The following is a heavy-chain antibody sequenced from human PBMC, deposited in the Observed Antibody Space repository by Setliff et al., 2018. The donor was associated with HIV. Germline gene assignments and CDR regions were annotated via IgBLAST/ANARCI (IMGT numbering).Heavy chain of an antibody. CDR1: GGSISSSNW. CDR2: IYHGGST. D-gene: IGHD2-2*01. CDR3: ARQGLVLVPASIDWRLPPSPIDY. J-gene: IGHJ4*02. Sequence: SETLSLTCAVSGGSISSSNWGSWVRQPPGKGLEWIGEIYHGGSTTYNPSLKSRITLSVDTSKNQFSLRLSSVTAADTAVYYCARQGLVLVPASIDWRLPPSPIDYWGQGALVTVSS. V-gene: IGHV4-4*02.